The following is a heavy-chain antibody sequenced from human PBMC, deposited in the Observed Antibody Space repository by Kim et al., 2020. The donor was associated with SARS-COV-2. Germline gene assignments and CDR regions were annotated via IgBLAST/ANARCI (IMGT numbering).Heavy chain of an antibody. CDR3: AREQGSSWYKDGHSFDY. D-gene: IGHD6-13*01. CDR2: INHSGST. V-gene: IGHV4-34*01. Sequence: SETLSLTCAVYGGSFSGYYWSWIRQPPGKGLEWIGEINHSGSTNYNPSLKSRVTISVDTSKNQFSLKLSSVTAADTAVYYCAREQGSSWYKDGHSFDYWGQGTLVTVSS. J-gene: IGHJ4*02. CDR1: GGSFSGYY.